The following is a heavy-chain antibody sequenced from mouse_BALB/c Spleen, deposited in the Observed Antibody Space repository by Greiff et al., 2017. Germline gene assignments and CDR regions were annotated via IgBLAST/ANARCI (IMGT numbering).Heavy chain of an antibody. CDR3: TRSRVGGNYDWFAY. CDR2: IYPGNSDT. V-gene: IGHV1-5*01. Sequence: EVQLQQSGTVLARPGASVKMSCKASGYSFTSYWMHWVKQRPGQGLEWIGAIYPGNSDTSYNQKFKGKAKLTAVTSASTAYMELSSLTNEDSAVYYCTRSRVGGNYDWFAYWGQGTLVTVSA. D-gene: IGHD2-1*01. CDR1: GYSFTSYW. J-gene: IGHJ3*01.